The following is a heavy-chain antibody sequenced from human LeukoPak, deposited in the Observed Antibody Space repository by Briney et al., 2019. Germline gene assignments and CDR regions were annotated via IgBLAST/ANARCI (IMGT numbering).Heavy chain of an antibody. V-gene: IGHV1-69*13. D-gene: IGHD1-26*01. CDR2: IIPIFGTT. J-gene: IGHJ6*02. CDR1: GGTFSSYA. CDR3: ARCIVGAYGYYYAMDV. Sequence: SVKVSCKASGGTFSSYAITWVRQAPGQGLEWMGGIIPIFGTTKYAQNSQGRVTITADVSTHTAYMELSSLRSEDTAVYYCARCIVGAYGYYYAMDVWGQGTTVSVSS.